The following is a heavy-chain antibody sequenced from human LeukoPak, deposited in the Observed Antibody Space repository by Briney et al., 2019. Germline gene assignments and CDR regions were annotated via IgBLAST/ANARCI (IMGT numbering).Heavy chain of an antibody. CDR2: TYDSGRS. J-gene: IGHJ4*02. CDR3: ARGWASSWYYFDF. D-gene: IGHD2-2*01. V-gene: IGHV4-59*01. CDR1: GGSMRNDY. Sequence: SETLSLTCALAGGSMRNDYWSWIRQPPGKGLEWIGYTYDSGRSSYNPSLRSRVSISIDTSKNQFSLNLSSVTAADTAVYYCARGWASSWYYFDFWGQGTLVTVSS.